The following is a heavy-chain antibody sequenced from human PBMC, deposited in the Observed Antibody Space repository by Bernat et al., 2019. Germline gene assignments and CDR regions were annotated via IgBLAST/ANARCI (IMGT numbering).Heavy chain of an antibody. CDR1: GFTFSNVW. CDR2: IKSKTDGGTT. J-gene: IGHJ5*02. Sequence: EAQLVESGGGLVKPGGSLRLSCAASGFTFSNVWMSWVRLAPGKGLEWVGRIKSKTDGGTTDYAAVVKGRFTVSRDDSKNMLYLQMNSLKAEDTAVYYCATGSTSCSRRCSWFDPWGQGTLVTVSS. D-gene: IGHD2-2*01. CDR3: ATGSTSCSRRCSWFDP. V-gene: IGHV3-15*01.